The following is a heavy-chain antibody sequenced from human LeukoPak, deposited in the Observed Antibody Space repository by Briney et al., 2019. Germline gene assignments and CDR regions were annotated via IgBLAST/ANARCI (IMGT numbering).Heavy chain of an antibody. Sequence: GGSLRLSCAASGFTFSSYGMHWVRQAPGKGLEWVAVIWYDGSNKYYADSVKGRFTISRDNSKNTLYLQMNSLRAEDTAVYYCARDSTYDFWSGYYYYYMDVWGKGTTVTVSS. J-gene: IGHJ6*03. V-gene: IGHV3-33*01. CDR3: ARDSTYDFWSGYYYYYMDV. CDR2: IWYDGSNK. D-gene: IGHD3-3*01. CDR1: GFTFSSYG.